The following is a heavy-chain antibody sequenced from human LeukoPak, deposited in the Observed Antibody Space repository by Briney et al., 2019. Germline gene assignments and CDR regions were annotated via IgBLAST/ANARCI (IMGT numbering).Heavy chain of an antibody. Sequence: SETLSLTCTVSGGSISSYYWSWIRQPPGKGLEWIGYIYYSGSTNYNPSLKSRVTISVDTSNNQFSLKQSSVTAADTAVYYCARHWVVVGATSAFDIWGQGTMVTVSS. CDR1: GGSISSYY. CDR3: ARHWVVVGATSAFDI. V-gene: IGHV4-59*08. CDR2: IYYSGST. J-gene: IGHJ3*02. D-gene: IGHD1-26*01.